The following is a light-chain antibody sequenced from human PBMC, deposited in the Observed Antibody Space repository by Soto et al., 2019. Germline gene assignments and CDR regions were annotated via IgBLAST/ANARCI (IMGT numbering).Light chain of an antibody. CDR3: HHYGSSPQT. V-gene: IGKV3-20*01. J-gene: IGKJ1*01. CDR2: DAS. CDR1: QSLSINY. Sequence: EIVLTQSPGTLYLSPGESATLSCRASQSLSINYLAWYQQKPGQAPRLLIYDASSRAAGFPDRFSGSGSGTDFPLTISRLEPEDFAVYYCHHYGSSPQTFGQGTRVEIK.